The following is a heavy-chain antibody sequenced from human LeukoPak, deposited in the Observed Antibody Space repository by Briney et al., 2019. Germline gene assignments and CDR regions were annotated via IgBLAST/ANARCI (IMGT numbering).Heavy chain of an antibody. V-gene: IGHV4-61*02. Sequence: SQTLSLTCTVSGGSISSGSYYWSWIRQPAGKGLEWIGRIYTSGSTNYNPSLKSRVTISVDTSKNQFSLKLSSVTAADTAVYYCARELKGYYFDYWGQGTLVTVSP. J-gene: IGHJ4*02. CDR2: IYTSGST. CDR1: GGSISSGSYY. CDR3: ARELKGYYFDY.